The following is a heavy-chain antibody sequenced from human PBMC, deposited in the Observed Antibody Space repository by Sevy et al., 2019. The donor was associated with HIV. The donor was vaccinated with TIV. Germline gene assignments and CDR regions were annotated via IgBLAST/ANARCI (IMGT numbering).Heavy chain of an antibody. V-gene: IGHV3-30-3*01. J-gene: IGHJ4*02. CDR2: ISYDGSNK. CDR3: ARHGVRFSTVVMPHYFDY. D-gene: IGHD4-17*01. CDR1: GFTFSSYA. Sequence: GGSLRLSCAASGFTFSSYAMHWVRQAPGKGLEWVAVISYDGSNKYYADSVKGRFTISRDNSKNTLYLQMNSLRAEDTAVYYCARHGVRFSTVVMPHYFDYWGQGTLVTVSS.